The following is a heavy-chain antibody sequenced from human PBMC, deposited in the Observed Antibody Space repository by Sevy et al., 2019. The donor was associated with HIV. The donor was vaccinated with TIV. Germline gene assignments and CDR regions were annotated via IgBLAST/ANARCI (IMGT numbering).Heavy chain of an antibody. D-gene: IGHD3-16*02. Sequence: GGSLRLSCVASGFTFSNYGMNWIRQAPGKGLEGISFISSSSSDIYYADSVKGRFTISRDNVGNSLYLQMNSLSAEDTALYYCARVIWGSSHYDDLWGQGTLVTVSS. CDR3: ARVIWGSSHYDDL. CDR2: ISSSSSDI. J-gene: IGHJ5*02. CDR1: GFTFSNYG. V-gene: IGHV3-48*01.